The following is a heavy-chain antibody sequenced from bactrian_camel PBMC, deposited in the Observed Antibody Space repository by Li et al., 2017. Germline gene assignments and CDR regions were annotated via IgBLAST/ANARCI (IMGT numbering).Heavy chain of an antibody. CDR3: AASRSEIVAGVSDFGY. D-gene: IGHD6*01. J-gene: IGHJ6*01. CDR2: ITSDGPTGYGRT. V-gene: IGHV3S26*01. Sequence: HVQLVESGGGSVQAGGSLRLSCAASGYFRGTYCMGWFRQAAGKEREGVATITSDGPTGYGRTSYADSVKGRFTISQDNAKNTFYLQMNSLKPEDTAMYYCAASRSEIVAGVSDFGYWGQGTQVTVS. CDR1: GYFRGTYC.